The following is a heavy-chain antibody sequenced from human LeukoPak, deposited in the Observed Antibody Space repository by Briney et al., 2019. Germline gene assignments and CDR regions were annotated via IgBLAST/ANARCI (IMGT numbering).Heavy chain of an antibody. CDR3: ARATYDFWSGFFYYYYMDV. CDR2: IYYSGST. D-gene: IGHD3-3*01. CDR1: GGSISSGDYY. V-gene: IGHV4-30-4*08. J-gene: IGHJ6*03. Sequence: SQTLSLTCTVSGGSISSGDYYWSWIRQPPGKGLEWIGYIYYSGSTYYNPSLKSRVTISVDTSKNQFSLKLSSVTAADTAVYYCARATYDFWSGFFYYYYMDVWGKGTTDTVSS.